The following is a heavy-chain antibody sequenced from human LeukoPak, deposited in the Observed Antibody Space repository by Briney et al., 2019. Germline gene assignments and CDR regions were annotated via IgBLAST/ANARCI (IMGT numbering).Heavy chain of an antibody. D-gene: IGHD3-10*02. CDR3: AELGITMIGGV. V-gene: IGHV3-23*01. J-gene: IGHJ6*04. Sequence: GGTLRLSCAASGLTFSSYGMSWVRQAPGKGLEWISGISGSGDTTDYADSVKGRFTISRDNAKNSLYLQMNSLRAEDTAVYYCAELGITMIGGVWGKGTTVTISS. CDR1: GLTFSSYG. CDR2: ISGSGDTT.